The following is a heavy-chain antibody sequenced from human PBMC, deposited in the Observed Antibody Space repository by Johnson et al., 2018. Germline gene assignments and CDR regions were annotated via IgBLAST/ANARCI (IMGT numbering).Heavy chain of an antibody. J-gene: IGHJ3*02. Sequence: VQLVESGGGLIQPGGSLRVSCAASGFTVSSNYMSWVRQAPGKGLEWVSAIYSGGSTYYADSVKGRFTIPRDNSKNTLYLQMNSLRAEDTAVYYCARDRMYYYDSSGYRDAFDIWGQGTMVTVSS. D-gene: IGHD3-22*01. CDR1: GFTVSSNY. V-gene: IGHV3-53*01. CDR2: IYSGGST. CDR3: ARDRMYYYDSSGYRDAFDI.